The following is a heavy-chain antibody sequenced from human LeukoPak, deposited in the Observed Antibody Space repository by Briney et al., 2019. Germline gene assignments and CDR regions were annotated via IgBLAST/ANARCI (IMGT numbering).Heavy chain of an antibody. V-gene: IGHV3-74*01. CDR3: AREGVSDILTGYSPRYFDY. CDR1: GFIFSSYW. CDR2: INSDRSIT. J-gene: IGHJ4*02. D-gene: IGHD3-9*01. Sequence: GGSLRLSCAASGFIFSSYWMHWVRQAPGKGLVWVSRINSDRSITSYADSVKGRFTISRDNAKNTLYLQMNSLRAEDTAVYYCAREGVSDILTGYSPRYFDYWGQGTLVTVSS.